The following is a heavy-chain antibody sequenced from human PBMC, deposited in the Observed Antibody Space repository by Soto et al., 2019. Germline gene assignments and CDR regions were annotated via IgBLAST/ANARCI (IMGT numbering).Heavy chain of an antibody. J-gene: IGHJ6*02. CDR3: ARDLSPRSGSSYYYGMDV. CDR1: GYTFTGYY. V-gene: IGHV1-2*04. D-gene: IGHD3-3*01. CDR2: INPNSGGT. Sequence: GASVKVSCKSSGYTFTGYYMHWVRQAPGQGLEWMGWINPNSGGTNYAQKFQGWVTMTRDTSISTAYMELSRLRSDDTAVYYCARDLSPRSGSSYYYGMDVWGQGTTVTVSS.